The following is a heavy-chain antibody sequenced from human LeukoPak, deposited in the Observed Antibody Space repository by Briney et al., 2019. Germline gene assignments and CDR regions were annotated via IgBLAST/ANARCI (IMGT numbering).Heavy chain of an antibody. J-gene: IGHJ3*02. CDR2: ISYDGSNK. CDR3: ARERLGSSPVDI. V-gene: IGHV3-30-3*01. CDR1: GFTFSSYA. Sequence: GGSLRLSCAASGFTFSSYAMHWVRQAPGKGLEWVAVISYDGSNKYYADSVKGRFTISRDNSKNTLYLQMNSLRAEDTAVYYWARERLGSSPVDIWGQGKMVTVSS. D-gene: IGHD3-16*01.